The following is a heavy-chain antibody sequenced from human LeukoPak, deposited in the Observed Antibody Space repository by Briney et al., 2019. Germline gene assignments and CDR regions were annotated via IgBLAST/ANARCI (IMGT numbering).Heavy chain of an antibody. CDR1: GYTFTSYG. CDR3: ARDTLRYSGSYEVHAFDI. Sequence: ASVKVSCKASGYTFTSYGISWVRQAPGQGLEWMGWISAYNGNTNYAQKLQGRVTMTTDTSTSTAYMELRSLRSDDTAVYYCARDTLRYSGSYEVHAFDIWGQGTMVTVSS. D-gene: IGHD1-26*01. J-gene: IGHJ3*02. CDR2: ISAYNGNT. V-gene: IGHV1-18*01.